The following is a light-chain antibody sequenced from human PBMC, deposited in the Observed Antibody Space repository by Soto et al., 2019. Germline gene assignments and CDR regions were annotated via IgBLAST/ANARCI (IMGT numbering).Light chain of an antibody. Sequence: MQLTQSPSSLSASVGDRVTITCRASQGSSSYLAWYQQKPGKAPKLLMYAASTLQSGVPSRFSGSGSGTDFTLTISSMQPEDFATYYCQQLNSYHTFGGGTKVEIK. J-gene: IGKJ4*01. CDR2: AAS. CDR1: QGSSSY. CDR3: QQLNSYHT. V-gene: IGKV1-9*01.